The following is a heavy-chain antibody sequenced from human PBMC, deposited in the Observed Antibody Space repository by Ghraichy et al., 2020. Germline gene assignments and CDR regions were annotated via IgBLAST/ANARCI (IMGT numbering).Heavy chain of an antibody. Sequence: GGSLRLSCVGPGFTFDSYTINWVRQSQGKDLEWVSYISSSSRSIFYADSVKGRFTISRDNARNSLYLQMKSLRDEDTAVYYCARASTVVRFYYYDGMDVWGQGTTVTVSS. D-gene: IGHD4-23*01. V-gene: IGHV3-48*02. CDR1: GFTFDSYT. CDR3: ARASTVVRFYYYDGMDV. J-gene: IGHJ6*02. CDR2: ISSSSRSI.